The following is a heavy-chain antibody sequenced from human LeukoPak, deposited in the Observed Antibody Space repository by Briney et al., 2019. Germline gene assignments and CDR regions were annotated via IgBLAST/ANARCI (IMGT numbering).Heavy chain of an antibody. CDR3: ARDLDSGGNIRYGMDV. V-gene: IGHV3-64*01. J-gene: IGHJ6*02. CDR1: GFTFSSYA. Sequence: GGSLRLSCAASGFTFSSYAMHWVRQAPGKGLVYVSLISSNGGSTYYVNSVKGRFTISRDNSKNTLYLQMGSLRADDMAVYYCARDLDSGGNIRYGMDVWGQGTTVTVSS. CDR2: ISSNGGST. D-gene: IGHD4/OR15-4a*01.